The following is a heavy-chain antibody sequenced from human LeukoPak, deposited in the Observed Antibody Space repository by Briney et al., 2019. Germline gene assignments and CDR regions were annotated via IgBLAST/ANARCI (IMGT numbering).Heavy chain of an antibody. D-gene: IGHD3-22*01. CDR2: INHSGST. Sequence: PSETLSLTCAVYVGSFSGYYWSWTRQPPGKGLEWIGEINHSGSTNYNPSLKSRVTTSVDPSKNQVSLKLTSVTAADTAVYYCARVNYYGSGGYYWWFDPWGQGTLVTVSS. CDR1: VGSFSGYY. V-gene: IGHV4-34*01. J-gene: IGHJ5*02. CDR3: ARVNYYGSGGYYWWFDP.